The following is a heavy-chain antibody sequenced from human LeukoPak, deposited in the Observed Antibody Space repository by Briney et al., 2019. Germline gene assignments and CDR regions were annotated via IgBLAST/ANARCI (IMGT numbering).Heavy chain of an antibody. CDR3: ARDYTSFWSGYYRGYYYYYMDV. CDR2: INPNSGGT. CDR1: GYTFTGYY. Sequence: GASVKVSCKASGYTFTGYYMHWVRQAPGQGLEWMGWINPNSGGTIYAQKFQGRVTMTRDTSISTAYMELSRLRSDDTAVYYCARDYTSFWSGYYRGYYYYYMDVWGKGTTVTVSS. V-gene: IGHV1-2*02. J-gene: IGHJ6*03. D-gene: IGHD3-3*01.